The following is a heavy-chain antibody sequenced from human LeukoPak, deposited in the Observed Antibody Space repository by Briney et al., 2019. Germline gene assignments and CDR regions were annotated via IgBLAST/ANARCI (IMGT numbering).Heavy chain of an antibody. Sequence: ASVNVSCKASGYTFTSNDINWVREATGQGLEWMGWMNPNSGNTGYAQEFQGRVTMTRDTSISTAYMELSSLTSEDTAVYYCARRKPTSGAQYWFDPWGQGTLVTVSS. CDR3: ARRKPTSGAQYWFDP. CDR2: MNPNSGNT. J-gene: IGHJ5*02. V-gene: IGHV1-8*01. D-gene: IGHD3-10*01. CDR1: GYTFTSND.